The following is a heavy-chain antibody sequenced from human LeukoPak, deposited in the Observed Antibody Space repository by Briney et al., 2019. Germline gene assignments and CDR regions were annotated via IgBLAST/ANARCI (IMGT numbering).Heavy chain of an antibody. CDR1: GGSISSGGYY. J-gene: IGHJ4*02. CDR3: ARADGFGEGYVEY. V-gene: IGHV4-31*03. D-gene: IGHD3-10*01. Sequence: SETLPLTCTVSGGSISSGGYYWSWIRQHPGKGLEWIGYIYYSGSTYYNPSLKSRVTISVDTSKNQFSLKLSSVTAADTAVYYCARADGFGEGYVEYWGQGTLVTVSS. CDR2: IYYSGST.